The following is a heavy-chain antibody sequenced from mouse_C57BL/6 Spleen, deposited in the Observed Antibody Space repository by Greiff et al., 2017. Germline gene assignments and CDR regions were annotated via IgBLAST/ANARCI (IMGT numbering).Heavy chain of an antibody. V-gene: IGHV1-52*01. CDR2: IYPSSGDT. J-gene: IGHJ4*01. CDR3: ARDNYGSSYWDMDD. Sequence: VQLQQSGAELVRPGSSVKLSCKASGYTFTGYYMHWVKQRPIQGLEWIGRIYPSSGDTHYNQKFKGKATLTAEKSSSTAYMQLSSLTSEDSAVYFCARDNYGSSYWDMDDWGKGTSVTVSS. CDR1: GYTFTGYY. D-gene: IGHD1-1*01.